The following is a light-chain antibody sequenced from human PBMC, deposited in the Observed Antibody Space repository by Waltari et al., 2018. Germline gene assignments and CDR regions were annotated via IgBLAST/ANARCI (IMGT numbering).Light chain of an antibody. V-gene: IGKV4-1*01. J-gene: IGKJ2*01. CDR3: QQYYSIPYT. CDR2: WAS. CDR1: QNILYSSNSKNY. Sequence: DIVMTQSPDSLAVSLGERATINCKSSQNILYSSNSKNYLAWYQHKPGQPPKLLIYWASTRESGVPDRFSGSRSETDFTLTISSLQAEDVAVYYCQQYYSIPYTFGQGTKLEIK.